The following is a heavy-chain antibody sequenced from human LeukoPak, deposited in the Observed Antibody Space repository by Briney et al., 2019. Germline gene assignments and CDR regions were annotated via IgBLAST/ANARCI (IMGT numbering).Heavy chain of an antibody. CDR1: GYTFTGYY. J-gene: IGHJ6*02. CDR2: INPSGGST. D-gene: IGHD2-2*01. CDR3: AREFRGVVPAPLYYYGMDV. V-gene: IGHV1-46*01. Sequence: ASVKVSCKASGYTFTGYYMHWVRQAPGQGLEWMGIINPSGGSTSYAQKFQGRVTMTRDTSTSTVYMELSSLRSDDTAVYYCAREFRGVVPAPLYYYGMDVWGQGTTVTVSS.